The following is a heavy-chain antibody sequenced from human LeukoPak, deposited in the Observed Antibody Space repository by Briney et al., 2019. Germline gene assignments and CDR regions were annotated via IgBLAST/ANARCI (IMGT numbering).Heavy chain of an antibody. J-gene: IGHJ6*03. Sequence: GGYLRLYCAASGFTFSSYAMLWVRQAPGKGLEYVSAISSNGGSTYYANSVKGRFTISRDNSKNTLYLQMNSLRAEDTAVYYCAREGCFGSRCYSSTPSWYYYYMDVWGKGTTVTVSS. CDR2: ISSNGGST. D-gene: IGHD2-21*02. CDR3: AREGCFGSRCYSSTPSWYYYYMDV. CDR1: GFTFSSYA. V-gene: IGHV3-64*01.